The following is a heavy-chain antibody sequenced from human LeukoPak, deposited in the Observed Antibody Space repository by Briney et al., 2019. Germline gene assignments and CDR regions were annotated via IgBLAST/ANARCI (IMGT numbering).Heavy chain of an antibody. V-gene: IGHV1-18*01. CDR3: ARALDIVVVPADNWFDP. CDR2: ISAYNGNT. CDR1: GYTVTRYG. Sequence: ASVKVSCKTYGYTVTRYGISWVRQAPGQGLEWMGWISAYNGNTNYAQKLQGRVTMTTDTSTSTAYMELRSLRSDDTAVYYCARALDIVVVPADNWFDPWGQGTLVTVSS. D-gene: IGHD2-2*03. J-gene: IGHJ5*02.